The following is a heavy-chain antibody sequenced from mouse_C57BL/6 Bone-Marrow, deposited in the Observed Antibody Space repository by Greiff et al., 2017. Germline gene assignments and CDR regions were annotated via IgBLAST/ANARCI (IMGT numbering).Heavy chain of an antibody. CDR2: ISYDGSN. V-gene: IGHV3-6*01. Sequence: ESGPGLVKPSQSLSLTCSVTGYSITSGYYWNWIRQFPGNKLEWMGYISYDGSNNYNPSLKNRISITRDTTKNQFFLKLNSVTTEDTAIYYCARGGYGVGFAFGGQGKLGTVSA. J-gene: IGHJ3*01. CDR1: GYSITSGYY. CDR3: ARGGYGVGFAF. D-gene: IGHD2-2*01.